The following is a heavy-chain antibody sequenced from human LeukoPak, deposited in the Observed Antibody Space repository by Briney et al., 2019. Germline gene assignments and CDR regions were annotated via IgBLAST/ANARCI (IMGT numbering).Heavy chain of an antibody. V-gene: IGHV3-23*01. CDR3: AKAQWLGSLDQ. Sequence: PGGSLRLSCAASGFTFSSYAMSWVRQAPGEGLEWVSGVSGSDASTYNADSVKGRFTISRDNSRNTLYLQMNSLRAEDTAVYYCAKAQWLGSLDQWGQGTLVTVSS. J-gene: IGHJ4*02. D-gene: IGHD6-19*01. CDR1: GFTFSSYA. CDR2: VSGSDAST.